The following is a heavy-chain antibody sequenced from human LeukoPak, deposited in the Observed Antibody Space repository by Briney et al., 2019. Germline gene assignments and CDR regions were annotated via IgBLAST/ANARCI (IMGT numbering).Heavy chain of an antibody. CDR2: ISGSGSGT. V-gene: IGHV3-23*01. CDR1: GFTFSDYA. J-gene: IGHJ4*02. CDR3: AKVLAPTLVLSPFDY. D-gene: IGHD2-8*02. Sequence: GGSLRLSCAASGFTFSDYAMSWVRQAPGKGLEWVSTISGSGSGTYYADSVKGRFIISRDGSKNTLFLQMNSLRVEDTAVYYCAKVLAPTLVLSPFDYWGQGTLVTVSS.